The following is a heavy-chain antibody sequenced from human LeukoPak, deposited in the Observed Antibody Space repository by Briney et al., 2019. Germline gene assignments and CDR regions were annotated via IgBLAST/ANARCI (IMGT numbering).Heavy chain of an antibody. V-gene: IGHV3-23*01. CDR3: ASTGGYGSGTYDYYYFGMDV. Sequence: GGSLRLSCAASGFTFSSYAMSWVRQAPGKGLEWVSGFSGSGGSTYSADSVKGRFTISRDNTKNSLYLQMNSLRAEDTAVYYCASTGGYGSGTYDYYYFGMDVWGQGTTVTVSS. J-gene: IGHJ6*02. CDR2: FSGSGGST. CDR1: GFTFSSYA. D-gene: IGHD3-10*01.